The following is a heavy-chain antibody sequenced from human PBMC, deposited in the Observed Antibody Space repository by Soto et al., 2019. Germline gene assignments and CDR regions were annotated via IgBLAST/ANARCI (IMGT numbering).Heavy chain of an antibody. D-gene: IGHD3-10*01. J-gene: IGHJ4*01. CDR2: IYPGDSDT. V-gene: IGHV5-51*01. CDR1: GYSFTTYW. Sequence: GESLKISCKGSGYSFTTYWIVWVRQMPGKGLERVGIIYPGDSDTRYSPSFEGHVTISVDKSISTAFLQWNSLKASDNAIYYCARHSTSAPKDYWGQGTLVTVSS. CDR3: ARHSTSAPKDY.